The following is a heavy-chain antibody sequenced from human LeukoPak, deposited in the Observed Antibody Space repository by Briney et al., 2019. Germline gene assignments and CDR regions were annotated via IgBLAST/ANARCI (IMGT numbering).Heavy chain of an antibody. J-gene: IGHJ4*02. CDR1: GGTFSSYA. D-gene: IGHD6-6*01. V-gene: IGHV1-69*13. CDR2: IIPIFGTA. Sequence: SVKVSCKASGGTFSSYAISWVRQAPGQGLEWMGGIIPIFGTANYAQKFQGRVTITADESTSTAYMELSSLRSEDTAVYYCARVKVAAPPDFDYWGQGTLVTVSS. CDR3: ARVKVAAPPDFDY.